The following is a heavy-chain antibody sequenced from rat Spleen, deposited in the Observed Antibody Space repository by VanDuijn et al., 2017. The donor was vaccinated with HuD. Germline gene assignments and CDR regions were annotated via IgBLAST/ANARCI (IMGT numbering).Heavy chain of an antibody. CDR3: TTDNYWFVY. CDR1: GFTFSNYD. CDR2: IVTSGGTT. Sequence: EVQLVESGGGLVQPGRSLKLSCAASGFTFSNYDMAWVRQAPTKGLEWVASIVTSGGTTYYRDSVKGRFTISRDNTKSTLYLQMNSLRSEDTATYYCTTDNYWFVYWGQGTLVTVSS. D-gene: IGHD1-11*01. J-gene: IGHJ3*01. V-gene: IGHV5-27*01.